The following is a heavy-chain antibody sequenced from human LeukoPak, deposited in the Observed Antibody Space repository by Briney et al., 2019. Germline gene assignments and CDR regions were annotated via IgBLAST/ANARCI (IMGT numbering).Heavy chain of an antibody. Sequence: KTSEILSLTCAAYGGSFSGYYWSWIRQPPGKGLEWIGEINHSGSTNYNPSLKSRVTISVDTSKNQFSLKLSSVTAADTAVYYCARERVWYYYGSGSYYTFDYWGQGTLVTVSS. CDR3: ARERVWYYYGSGSYYTFDY. J-gene: IGHJ4*02. CDR1: GGSFSGYY. V-gene: IGHV4-34*01. D-gene: IGHD3-10*01. CDR2: INHSGST.